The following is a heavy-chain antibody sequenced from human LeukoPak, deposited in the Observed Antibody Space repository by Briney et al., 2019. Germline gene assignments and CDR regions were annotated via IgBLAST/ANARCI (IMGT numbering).Heavy chain of an antibody. D-gene: IGHD3-10*01. J-gene: IGHJ6*03. CDR1: GFTFSSYG. V-gene: IGHV3-30*03. CDR3: ARSPPPHTGFGELFVGYYYYYMDV. CDR2: ISYDGSNK. Sequence: QPGGSLRLSCAASGFTFSSYGMHWVRQAPGKGLEWVAVISYDGSNKYYADSVKGRFTISRDNSKNTLYLRMNSLRAEDTAVYYCARSPPPHTGFGELFVGYYYYYMDVWGKGTTVTVSS.